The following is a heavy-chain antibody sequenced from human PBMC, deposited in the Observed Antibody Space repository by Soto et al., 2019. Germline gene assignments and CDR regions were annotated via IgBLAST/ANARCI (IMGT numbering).Heavy chain of an antibody. V-gene: IGHV4-31*03. D-gene: IGHD3-9*01. J-gene: IGHJ2*01. Sequence: QVQLQESGPGLVKPSQTLSLTCTVSDDSISRGGYYWSWIRQHPGKGLEWIGYIYGTGNMYYKSSLKSRLTFSVDTSKNHFSLKLTSVTAADTAVYYCATGTDTWFFALWGRGTLVTVSS. CDR3: ATGTDTWFFAL. CDR2: IYGTGNM. CDR1: DDSISRGGYY.